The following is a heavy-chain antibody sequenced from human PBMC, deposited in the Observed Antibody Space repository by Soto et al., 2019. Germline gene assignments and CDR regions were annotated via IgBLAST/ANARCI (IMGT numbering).Heavy chain of an antibody. CDR3: ARDLHDTSGFYYDA. J-gene: IGHJ4*02. CDR2: IYYSGTT. D-gene: IGHD3-22*01. CDR1: GGSISRGDYY. Sequence: SEPLSLTCSVSGGSISRGDYYWSWIRQPPGKGLEWIGYIYYSGTTYYNPSLKSRLTISVDTSKNHFSLKLSSVSAADTAVYFCARDLHDTSGFYYDAWGQGALVTVYS. V-gene: IGHV4-30-4*01.